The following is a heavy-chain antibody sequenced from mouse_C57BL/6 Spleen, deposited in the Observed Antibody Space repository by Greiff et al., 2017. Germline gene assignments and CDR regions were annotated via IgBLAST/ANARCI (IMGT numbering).Heavy chain of an antibody. Sequence: EVKLVESGGGLVKPGGSLKLSCAASGFTFSDYGMHWVRQAPEKGLEWVAYISSGSSTIYYADTVKGRFTISRDNAKNTLFLQMTSLRSEDTAMYYCARKEDYDYDVGDWYFDVWGTGTTVTVSS. CDR1: GFTFSDYG. V-gene: IGHV5-17*01. D-gene: IGHD2-4*01. J-gene: IGHJ1*03. CDR3: ARKEDYDYDVGDWYFDV. CDR2: ISSGSSTI.